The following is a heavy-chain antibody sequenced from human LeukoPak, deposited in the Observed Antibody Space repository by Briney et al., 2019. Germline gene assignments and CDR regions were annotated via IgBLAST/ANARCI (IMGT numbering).Heavy chain of an antibody. V-gene: IGHV4-61*02. J-gene: IGHJ6*03. Sequence: SETLSLTCTVSGGSISSGSYYWSWIRQPAGKGLEWIGRIYTSGSTNYNPPLKSRVTISVDTSKNQFSLKLSSVTAADTAVYYCARELKEFCSSTSCYAIYYYYMDVWGKGTTVTVSS. D-gene: IGHD2-2*01. CDR3: ARELKEFCSSTSCYAIYYYYMDV. CDR2: IYTSGST. CDR1: GGSISSGSYY.